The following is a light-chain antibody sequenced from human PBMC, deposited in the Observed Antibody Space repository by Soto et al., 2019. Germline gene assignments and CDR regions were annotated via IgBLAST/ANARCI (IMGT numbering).Light chain of an antibody. CDR3: QQYDNLPLT. Sequence: DIQMTQSPSSLSASVGDRVTITCQASQDISNYLNLYQQKPGKAPKLLIYDASNLETGVPSRFSGSGSGTDFTFTISSLRPEDIATYYCQQYDNLPLTFGGGTKVEIK. J-gene: IGKJ4*01. V-gene: IGKV1-33*01. CDR1: QDISNY. CDR2: DAS.